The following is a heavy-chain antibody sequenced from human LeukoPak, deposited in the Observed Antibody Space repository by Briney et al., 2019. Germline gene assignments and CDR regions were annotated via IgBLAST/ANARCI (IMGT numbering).Heavy chain of an antibody. CDR3: AKSEGGFGESYYYYGMDV. CDR1: GFTFGSYW. Sequence: GGSLRLSCAASGFTFGSYWMTWVRQAPGKGLEWVANIKKDGSKKYYVDSVRGRITISRDNDKRSLYLQMNSLRAEDTAEYYCAKSEGGFGESYYYYGMDVWGRGTTVTVSS. D-gene: IGHD3-10*01. V-gene: IGHV3-7*01. CDR2: IKKDGSKK. J-gene: IGHJ6*02.